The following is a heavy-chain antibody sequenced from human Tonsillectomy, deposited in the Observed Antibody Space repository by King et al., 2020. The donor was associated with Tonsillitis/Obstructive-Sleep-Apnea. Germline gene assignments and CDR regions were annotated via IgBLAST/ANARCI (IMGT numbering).Heavy chain of an antibody. Sequence: VQLVESGGGLVKPGGSLRLSCAASGFTFSDFYMTWIRQAPGKGLESVSYISSTGGYTNYADSVKGRFSISRDNAKSSLYLQMSSLRAEDTAVYYCARAKWWELNWGLLDFWGQGTLVTVSS. D-gene: IGHD2-15*01. V-gene: IGHV3-11*05. CDR1: GFTFSDFY. CDR2: ISSTGGYT. CDR3: ARAKWWELNWGLLDF. J-gene: IGHJ4*02.